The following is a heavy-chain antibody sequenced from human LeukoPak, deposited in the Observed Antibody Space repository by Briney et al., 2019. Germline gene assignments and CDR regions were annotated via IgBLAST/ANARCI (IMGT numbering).Heavy chain of an antibody. CDR2: IYYSGST. CDR3: ARDAPHGSGSYYKNWFDP. D-gene: IGHD3-10*01. Sequence: SETLSLTCTVSGGSISSSSYYWGWIRQPPGKGLEWIGSIYYSGSTYYNPSLKSRVTISVDTSKNQFSLKVSSVTAADTAVYYCARDAPHGSGSYYKNWFDPWGQGTLVTVSS. CDR1: GGSISSSSYY. V-gene: IGHV4-39*07. J-gene: IGHJ5*02.